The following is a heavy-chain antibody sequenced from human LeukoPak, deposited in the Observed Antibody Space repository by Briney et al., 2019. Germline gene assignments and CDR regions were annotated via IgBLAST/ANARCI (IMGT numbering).Heavy chain of an antibody. CDR2: IYYSGST. CDR3: ARFTSASQRYFDH. J-gene: IGHJ4*02. CDR1: GGSISSYY. D-gene: IGHD2-2*01. V-gene: IGHV4-59*01. Sequence: SETLSLTCTVSGGSISSYYWSWIRQPPGKGLEWIGYIYYSGSTNYNPSLKSRVTISVDTSKNQFSLKLSSVTAADTAVYFCARFTSASQRYFDHWGQGTLVTVAS.